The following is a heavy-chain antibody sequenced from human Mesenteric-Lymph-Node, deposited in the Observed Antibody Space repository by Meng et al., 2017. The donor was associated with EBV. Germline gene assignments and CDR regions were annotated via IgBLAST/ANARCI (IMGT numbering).Heavy chain of an antibody. CDR3: TRGIGDYYDGSGYSYYFDH. Sequence: QVHVQESGPGLLEPSGTLSLHCHVSGDSISSSICWSWDRQPPGKRLELVGEIYHSGTTNYNPSLKSRVTISVDKSKNQFSLKLASVTAADTAVYYCTRGIGDYYDGSGYSYYFDHWGQGTLVTVSS. V-gene: IGHV4-4*02. D-gene: IGHD3-22*01. J-gene: IGHJ4*02. CDR2: IYHSGTT. CDR1: GDSISSSIC.